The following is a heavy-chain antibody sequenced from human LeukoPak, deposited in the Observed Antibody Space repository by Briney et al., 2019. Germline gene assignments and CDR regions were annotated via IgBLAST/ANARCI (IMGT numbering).Heavy chain of an antibody. Sequence: GGSLRLSCAASGFTFSSYGMHWVRQAPGKGLEWVAVISYDGSNKYYADSVKGRFTISRDNSKNTLYLQMNSLRAEDTAVYYCANEGDGSGSYLYYFDYWGQGTLVTVSS. CDR2: ISYDGSNK. V-gene: IGHV3-30*18. J-gene: IGHJ4*02. CDR3: ANEGDGSGSYLYYFDY. CDR1: GFTFSSYG. D-gene: IGHD3-10*01.